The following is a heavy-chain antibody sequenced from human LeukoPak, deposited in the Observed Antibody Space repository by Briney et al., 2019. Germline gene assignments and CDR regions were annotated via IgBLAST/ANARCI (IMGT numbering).Heavy chain of an antibody. V-gene: IGHV3-48*01. CDR3: ARDEIVVVSSLGV. D-gene: IGHD2-2*01. CDR1: GFTFSSYS. Sequence: QTGGSLRLSCAASGFTFSSYSMNWVRQAPGKGLEWVSYISSSSSTIYYADSVKGRFTISRDNAKNSLYLQMNSLRAEDTAVCYCARDEIVVVSSLGVWGKGTTVTVSS. J-gene: IGHJ6*04. CDR2: ISSSSSTI.